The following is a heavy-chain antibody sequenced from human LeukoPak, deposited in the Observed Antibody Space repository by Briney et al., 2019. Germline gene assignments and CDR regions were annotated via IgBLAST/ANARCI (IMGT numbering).Heavy chain of an antibody. Sequence: SVKVSCKASGGTFSSYAISWVRQAPGQGGEWMGRIIPILGIANYAQKFQGRVTITAEKYTSAAYMELSGLRSEDTAVYHCARAQYSYYDSSGYYPLDYWGQGTLVTVSS. V-gene: IGHV1-69*04. CDR1: GGTFSSYA. D-gene: IGHD3-22*01. CDR2: IIPILGIA. J-gene: IGHJ4*02. CDR3: ARAQYSYYDSSGYYPLDY.